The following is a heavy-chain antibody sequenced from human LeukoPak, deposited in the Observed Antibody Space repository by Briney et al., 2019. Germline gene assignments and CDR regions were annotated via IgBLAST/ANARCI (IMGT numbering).Heavy chain of an antibody. CDR3: ARDPVGGSTIFDC. CDR1: GDSVSSDSAA. J-gene: IGHJ4*02. Sequence: SQTLSLTFAISGDSVSSDSAAWNWIRQSPSRGLEWLGRTYYRSKWYYDYALAVKSRITINPDTSKNQFSLQLNSVTPEDTAVYFCARDPVGGSTIFDCWGRGTLVTVSS. CDR2: TYYRSKWYY. D-gene: IGHD1-26*01. V-gene: IGHV6-1*01.